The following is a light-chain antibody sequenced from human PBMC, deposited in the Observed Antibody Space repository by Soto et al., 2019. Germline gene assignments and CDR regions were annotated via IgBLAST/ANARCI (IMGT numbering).Light chain of an antibody. CDR2: NNI. CDR1: SSNIGSKS. CDR3: GAWDVSLNAYV. J-gene: IGLJ1*01. V-gene: IGLV1-44*01. Sequence: QSVLTQPPSASGTPGQRVTISCSGSSSNIGSKSATWYQQLPGPAPKLLIYNNIERPSGVPDRFSGSTSGTSASLAISGLQSEDEADYYCGAWDVSLNAYVFGVGTKLTVL.